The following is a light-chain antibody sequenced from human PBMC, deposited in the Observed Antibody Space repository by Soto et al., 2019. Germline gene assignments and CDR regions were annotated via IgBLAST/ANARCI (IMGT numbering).Light chain of an antibody. J-gene: IGLJ3*02. CDR2: EVS. Sequence: QSALTQPASVSGSPGQSITISCTGTSSDIDNYNYVSWYQQYPGKAPKVMIYEVSSRPSGVSHRFSGSKSGNTASLTISGLQPEDEAAYYCSSYTTSNTWVFGGGTKLTVL. CDR1: SSDIDNYNY. V-gene: IGLV2-14*01. CDR3: SSYTTSNTWV.